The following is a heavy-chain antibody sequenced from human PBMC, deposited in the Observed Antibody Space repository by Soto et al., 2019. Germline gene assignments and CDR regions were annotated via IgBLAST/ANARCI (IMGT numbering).Heavy chain of an antibody. CDR2: ITWNSDSI. CDR3: VKEIDYSSGYYSLDN. D-gene: IGHD6-19*01. J-gene: IGHJ4*02. V-gene: IGHV3-9*01. CDR1: GFTFDDHA. Sequence: LRLSCAASGFTFDDHAMHWVRQAPGKGLEWVSGITWNSDSIAYADSVEGRFTISRDNAKNSLYLQMNSLRTEDTALYYCVKEIDYSSGYYSLDNWGQGTLVTVSS.